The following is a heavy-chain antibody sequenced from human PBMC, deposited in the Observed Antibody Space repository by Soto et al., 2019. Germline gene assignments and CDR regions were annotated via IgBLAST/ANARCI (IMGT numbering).Heavy chain of an antibody. CDR2: VYNSGST. CDR1: GGSISSNY. V-gene: IGHV4-59*01. D-gene: IGHD6-13*01. Sequence: PSETLSLTCTVSGGSISSNYWTWIRQPPGKGLEWIGYVYNSGSTNYNPSLKSRVTISEDTSKSQFSLKVNSMTAADTDVYYCARYRRESVAGYTLDKWGEGILVTVSS. J-gene: IGHJ4*02. CDR3: ARYRRESVAGYTLDK.